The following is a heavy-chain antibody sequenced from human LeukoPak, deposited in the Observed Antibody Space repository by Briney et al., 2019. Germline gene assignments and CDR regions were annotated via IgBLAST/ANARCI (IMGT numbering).Heavy chain of an antibody. CDR2: ISGSGGST. CDR1: GFTFSSYG. J-gene: IGHJ3*02. V-gene: IGHV3-23*01. D-gene: IGHD6-19*01. Sequence: GGSLRLSCAASGFTFSSYGMSWVRQAPGKGLEWVSAISGSGGSTYYADSVKGRFTISRDNSKNTLYLQMNSLRAEDTAVYYCARDSDSSGWFDAFDIWGQGTMVTVSS. CDR3: ARDSDSSGWFDAFDI.